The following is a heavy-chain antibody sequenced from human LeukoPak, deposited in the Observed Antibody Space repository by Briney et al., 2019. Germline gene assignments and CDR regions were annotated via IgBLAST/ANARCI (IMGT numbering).Heavy chain of an antibody. Sequence: PGGSLRLSCAASGFAFSTYWMHSVRQAPGKGLVWVSRINSDGRSTTYADSVKGRFTISRDNAKNTLYLQMNSLRAEDTAVYYCATSPLDSRYFFDYWGQGTLVTVSS. CDR2: INSDGRST. CDR3: ATSPLDSRYFFDY. J-gene: IGHJ4*02. D-gene: IGHD6-13*01. V-gene: IGHV3-74*01. CDR1: GFAFSTYW.